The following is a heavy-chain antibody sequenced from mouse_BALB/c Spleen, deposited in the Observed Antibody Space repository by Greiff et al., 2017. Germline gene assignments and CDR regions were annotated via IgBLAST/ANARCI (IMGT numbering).Heavy chain of an antibody. CDR1: GYSITSDYA. Sequence: EVQGVESGPGLVKPSQSLSLTCTVTGYSITSDYAWNWIRQFPGNKLEWMGYISYSGSTSYNPSLNSRISITRDTSKNQFFLQLNSVTTEDTATYYCARGLGNSFAYWGQGTLVTVSA. D-gene: IGHD2-1*01. V-gene: IGHV3-2*02. CDR2: ISYSGST. J-gene: IGHJ3*01. CDR3: ARGLGNSFAY.